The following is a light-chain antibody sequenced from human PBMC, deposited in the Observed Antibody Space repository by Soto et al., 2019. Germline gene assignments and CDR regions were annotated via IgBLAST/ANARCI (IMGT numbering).Light chain of an antibody. CDR1: SSNTGAGYD. CDR3: QSYDSSLSGSV. V-gene: IGLV1-40*01. CDR2: GNS. J-gene: IGLJ2*01. Sequence: QSVLTQPPSVSGVPGQRVTISCTGSSSNTGAGYDVHWYQQFPGTAPKLLIYGNSNRPSGVPDRFSGSKSGTSASLAITGLQAEDEADYYCQSYDSSLSGSVFGGGTKLTVL.